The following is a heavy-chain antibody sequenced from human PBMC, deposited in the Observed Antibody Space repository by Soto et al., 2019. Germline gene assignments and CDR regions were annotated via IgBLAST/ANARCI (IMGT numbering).Heavy chain of an antibody. D-gene: IGHD6-19*01. CDR2: IYSGGST. CDR1: GFTVSSNY. Sequence: GGSLRLSCAASGFTVSSNYMSWVRQAPGKGLEWVSVIYSGGSTYYADSVKGRFTISRHNSKNTLYLQMNSLRAEDTGVYYCAREGPPPGLSSGWYDVYVYWGQGTLVTVSS. J-gene: IGHJ4*02. CDR3: AREGPPPGLSSGWYDVYVY. V-gene: IGHV3-53*04.